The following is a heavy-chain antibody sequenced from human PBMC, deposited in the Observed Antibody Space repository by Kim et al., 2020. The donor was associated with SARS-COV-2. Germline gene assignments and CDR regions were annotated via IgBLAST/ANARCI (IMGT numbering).Heavy chain of an antibody. CDR1: GFTFSNAW. Sequence: GGSLRLSCAASGFTFSNAWMSWVRQAPGKGLEWVARIKSKTDGGTTDYAAPVKGRFTISRDDSKNTLYLQMNSLKTEDTAVYYCTTEQYYDFWSGYSPAYWGQGTLVTVSS. D-gene: IGHD3-3*01. V-gene: IGHV3-15*01. CDR2: IKSKTDGGTT. J-gene: IGHJ4*02. CDR3: TTEQYYDFWSGYSPAY.